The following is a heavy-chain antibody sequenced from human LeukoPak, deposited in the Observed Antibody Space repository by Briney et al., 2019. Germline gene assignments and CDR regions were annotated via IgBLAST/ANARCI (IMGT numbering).Heavy chain of an antibody. Sequence: GGSLRLSCAASRFTFSSYSMNWVRHAPGKGLEWVSSISSSSSYIYYADSVKGRFTISRDNAKNSLYLQMNSLRAEDTAVYYCARDSHSAEGAFDIWGQGTMVTVSS. CDR1: RFTFSSYS. CDR3: ARDSHSAEGAFDI. CDR2: ISSSSSYI. D-gene: IGHD1-26*01. V-gene: IGHV3-21*01. J-gene: IGHJ3*02.